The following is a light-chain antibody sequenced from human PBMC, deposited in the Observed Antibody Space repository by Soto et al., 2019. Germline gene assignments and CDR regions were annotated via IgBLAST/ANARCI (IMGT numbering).Light chain of an antibody. CDR3: QQYGSSPIT. CDR1: QGLSSN. CDR2: GAS. Sequence: EIVITQSPATLSVSPGERGTLSCRASQGLSSNLAWYQQKPGQAPRLLIFGASTRATGIPDRFSGSGSGTDFTLTISRLEPEDFAVYYCQQYGSSPITFGQGTRLEIK. V-gene: IGKV3-20*01. J-gene: IGKJ5*01.